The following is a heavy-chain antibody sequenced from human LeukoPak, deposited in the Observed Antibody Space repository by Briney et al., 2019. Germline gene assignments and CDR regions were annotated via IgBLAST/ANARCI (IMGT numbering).Heavy chain of an antibody. CDR2: IYYRGST. V-gene: IGHV4-39*01. D-gene: IGHD3-10*01. CDR3: ARGPRGEFDH. J-gene: IGHJ4*02. Sequence: SETLSLTCTVSGDSISSNSYYWGWIRQPPGKGLEWIGSIYYRGSTYYNPSLKSRVTISIDTSKNQFSLKLMSMTATDTAVYYCARGPRGEFDHWGQGTLVTVSS. CDR1: GDSISSNSYY.